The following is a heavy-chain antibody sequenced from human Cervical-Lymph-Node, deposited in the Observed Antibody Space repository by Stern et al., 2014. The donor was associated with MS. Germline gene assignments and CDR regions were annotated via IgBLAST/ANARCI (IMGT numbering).Heavy chain of an antibody. CDR2: VSYDGNNK. D-gene: IGHD2-2*01. Sequence: VQLEESGGGVVQPGGSLRLSCAASGFTFNNYAMHWVRQAPGKGLEWVSIVSYDGNNKFYADSVKGRFPVSRDNSQNTLSLQMNSLRGDDTAIYYCAREVYQLREPRFDPWGQGTLVTVSS. CDR1: GFTFNNYA. V-gene: IGHV3-30-3*01. J-gene: IGHJ5*02. CDR3: AREVYQLREPRFDP.